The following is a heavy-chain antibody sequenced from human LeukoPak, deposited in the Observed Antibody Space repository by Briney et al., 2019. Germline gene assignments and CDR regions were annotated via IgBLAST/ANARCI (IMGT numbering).Heavy chain of an antibody. D-gene: IGHD2-15*01. J-gene: IGHJ3*02. Sequence: GGSLRLSCAASGFTFSSYSMNWVRQAPGKGLEWVSSISSSSSYTYYADSVKGRFTISRDNAKNSLYLQMNSLRAEDTAVYYCARKDPRDAFDIWGQGTMVTVSS. CDR2: ISSSSSYT. V-gene: IGHV3-21*01. CDR3: ARKDPRDAFDI. CDR1: GFTFSSYS.